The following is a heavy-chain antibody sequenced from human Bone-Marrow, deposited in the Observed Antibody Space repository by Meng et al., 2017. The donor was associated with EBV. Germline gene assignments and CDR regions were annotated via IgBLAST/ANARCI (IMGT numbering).Heavy chain of an antibody. CDR1: GGTFSSYA. Sequence: QVQLVESGARVKKPGPSVKVSCQASGGTFSSYAISWVRQAPGQGLEWMGGIIPIFGTANYAQKFQGRVTITADESTSTAYMELSSLRSEDTAVYYCARGGNRELHFDYWGQGTLVTASS. CDR3: ARGGNRELHFDY. CDR2: IIPIFGTA. J-gene: IGHJ4*02. D-gene: IGHD1-14*01. V-gene: IGHV1-69*01.